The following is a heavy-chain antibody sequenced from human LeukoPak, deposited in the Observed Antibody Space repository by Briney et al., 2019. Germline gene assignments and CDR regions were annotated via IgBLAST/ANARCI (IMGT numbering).Heavy chain of an antibody. Sequence: PGGSMILSCAASGFTFSSYGMHWVRPAPGKGLEWVAVISYDGSNKYYQDSVKGRFTIASDNSKNTLYLQMNSLRAEDTAVYYCARNEKSAMGQYYYYGMDVWGQGTTVTVSS. CDR1: GFTFSSYG. CDR3: ARNEKSAMGQYYYYGMDV. D-gene: IGHD2-2*01. V-gene: IGHV3-30*03. CDR2: ISYDGSNK. J-gene: IGHJ6*02.